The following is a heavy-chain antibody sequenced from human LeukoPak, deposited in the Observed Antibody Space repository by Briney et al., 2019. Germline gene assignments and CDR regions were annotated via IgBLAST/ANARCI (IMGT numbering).Heavy chain of an antibody. J-gene: IGHJ4*02. CDR3: ARQAYSSSWPFDY. CDR1: GGSISSSNW. D-gene: IGHD6-13*01. CDR2: IYHSGSA. V-gene: IGHV4-4*02. Sequence: SGTLSLTCAVSGGSISSSNWWSWVRQPPGRGLEWIGEIYHSGSASYNPSLKSRVTISVDTSKNQFSLKLSSVTAADTAVYYCARQAYSSSWPFDYWGQGTLVTVSS.